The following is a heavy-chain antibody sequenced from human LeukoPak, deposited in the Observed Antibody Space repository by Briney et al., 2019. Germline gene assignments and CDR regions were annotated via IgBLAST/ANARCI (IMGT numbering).Heavy chain of an antibody. V-gene: IGHV3-74*01. CDR3: ARVRAAYCGGDCLDAFDI. D-gene: IGHD2-21*02. Sequence: GGSLRLSCAASGITVSTKYMSWVRQAPGKGLVWVSRVSGDGSATNYADSVKGRFTISRDNAKNTLYLQMNSLRPDDTAVYYCARVRAAYCGGDCLDAFDIWGQGTMVTVSS. J-gene: IGHJ3*02. CDR2: VSGDGSAT. CDR1: GITVSTKY.